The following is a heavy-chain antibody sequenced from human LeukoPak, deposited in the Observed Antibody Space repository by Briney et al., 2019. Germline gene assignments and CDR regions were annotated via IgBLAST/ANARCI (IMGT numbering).Heavy chain of an antibody. Sequence: GGSLRLSCAASGFTFSSYGMHWVRQAPGKGLEWVAFIRYDGSNKYYADSVKGRFTISRDNSKNTLYLQMNSLRAEDTAVYYCATNTEEGGVVTNYYYYYMDVWGKGTTVTISS. V-gene: IGHV3-30*02. D-gene: IGHD4-23*01. CDR2: IRYDGSNK. CDR1: GFTFSSYG. J-gene: IGHJ6*03. CDR3: ATNTEEGGVVTNYYYYYMDV.